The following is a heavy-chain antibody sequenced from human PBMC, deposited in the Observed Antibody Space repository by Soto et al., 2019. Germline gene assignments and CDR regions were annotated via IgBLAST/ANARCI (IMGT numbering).Heavy chain of an antibody. J-gene: IGHJ4*02. CDR3: ARERGFVRGVLRYYLDY. CDR2: IWYDGSNE. D-gene: IGHD3-10*01. V-gene: IGHV3-33*01. Sequence: QVKLVESGGGVVQPGASLRLSCAASGYSFRSYGMHWVRQAPGKGLEWVALIWYDGSNEYYADSVQGRFTISRDNSETTVYLQMNSLSVEDTAIYYCARERGFVRGVLRYYLDYWGQGTLVTVSS. CDR1: GYSFRSYG.